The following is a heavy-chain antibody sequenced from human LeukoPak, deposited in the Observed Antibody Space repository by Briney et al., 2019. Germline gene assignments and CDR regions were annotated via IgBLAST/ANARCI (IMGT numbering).Heavy chain of an antibody. D-gene: IGHD3-3*01. CDR1: GGSFSGYY. Sequence: SETLSLTCAVYGGSFSGYYWSWIRQPPGKGLEWIGYIYYSGSTNYNPSLKSRVTISVDTSKNQFFLRLTSMTAADTAVYYCARPRRYDFWSGYSDWGHGTLVTVSS. CDR2: IYYSGST. J-gene: IGHJ4*01. V-gene: IGHV4-59*12. CDR3: ARPRRYDFWSGYSD.